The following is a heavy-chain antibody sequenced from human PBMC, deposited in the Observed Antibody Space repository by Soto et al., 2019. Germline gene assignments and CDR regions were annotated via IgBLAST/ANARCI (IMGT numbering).Heavy chain of an antibody. V-gene: IGHV3-23*01. CDR2: ISGSGGST. D-gene: IGHD2-15*01. J-gene: IGHJ4*02. CDR3: ARQSAVVVVAASDY. CDR1: GFTFSSYA. Sequence: GGSLRLSSAASGFTFSSYAMSWVRQAPGKGLEWVSAISGSGGSTYYADSVKGRFTISRDNSKNTLYLQMNSLRAEDTAVYYCARQSAVVVVAASDYWGQGTLVTVSS.